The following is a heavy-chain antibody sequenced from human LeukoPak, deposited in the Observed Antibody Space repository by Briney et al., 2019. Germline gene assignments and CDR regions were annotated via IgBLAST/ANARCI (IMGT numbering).Heavy chain of an antibody. Sequence: GGSLRLSCAASGFTFSSYSMHWVRQAPGKGLEWVSSISSSSSYIYFADSVKGRFNISRDNAKNTLYVQKNSLKAEETGVNYCERDFKGYDGFVLRYFDSLYFDYWGQGTLVTVSS. D-gene: IGHD3-9*01. CDR2: ISSSSSYI. J-gene: IGHJ4*02. V-gene: IGHV3-21*01. CDR3: ERDFKGYDGFVLRYFDSLYFDY. CDR1: GFTFSSYS.